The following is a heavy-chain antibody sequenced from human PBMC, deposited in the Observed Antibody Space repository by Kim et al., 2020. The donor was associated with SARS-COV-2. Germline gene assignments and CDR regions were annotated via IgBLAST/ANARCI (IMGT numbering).Heavy chain of an antibody. D-gene: IGHD3-10*01. Sequence: SYAQKFQGRVTMTRDTSTSTVYMELSSLRSEDTAVYYCARDGSGTPGLAYWGQGTLVTVSS. CDR3: ARDGSGTPGLAY. J-gene: IGHJ4*02. V-gene: IGHV1-46*01.